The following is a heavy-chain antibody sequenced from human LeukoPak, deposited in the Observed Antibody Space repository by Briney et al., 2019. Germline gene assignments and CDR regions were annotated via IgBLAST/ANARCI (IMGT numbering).Heavy chain of an antibody. CDR1: GFTFDDYA. CDR3: AKDISSGWPNYYYYYGMDV. CDR2: ISWNSGSI. V-gene: IGHV3-9*01. D-gene: IGHD6-19*01. Sequence: GGSLRLSCAASGFTFDDYAMHWVRQAPGKGLEWVSGISWNSGSIGYADSVKGRITISRDNAKNSLYLQMNSLRAEDTALYYCAKDISSGWPNYYYYYGMDVWGQGTTVTVSS. J-gene: IGHJ6*02.